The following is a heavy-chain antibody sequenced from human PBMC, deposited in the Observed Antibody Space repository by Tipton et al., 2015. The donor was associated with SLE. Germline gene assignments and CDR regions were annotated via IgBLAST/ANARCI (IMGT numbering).Heavy chain of an antibody. J-gene: IGHJ4*02. D-gene: IGHD5-18*01. CDR2: IYYSGST. CDR3: ARGEGYSYGLDPFDY. V-gene: IGHV4-59*11. Sequence: TLSLTCTVSGGSISSHYWSWIRQPPGKGLEWIGYIYYSGSTNYNPSLKSRVTISVDTSKNQFSLKLSSVTAADTAVYYCARGEGYSYGLDPFDYWGQGTLGTVSS. CDR1: GGSISSHY.